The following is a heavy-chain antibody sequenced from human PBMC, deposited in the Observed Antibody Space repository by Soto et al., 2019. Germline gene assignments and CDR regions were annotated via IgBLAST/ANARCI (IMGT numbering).Heavy chain of an antibody. CDR1: GGSISSGGYY. Sequence: SETLSLTCTVSGGSISSGGYYWSWIRQHPGKGLEWIGYIYYSGSTYYNPSLKSRVTISVDTSKNQFSLKLSSVTAADTAVYYCARCWGYDNAFDIWGQGTMVTVSS. CDR2: IYYSGST. V-gene: IGHV4-31*03. J-gene: IGHJ3*02. CDR3: ARCWGYDNAFDI. D-gene: IGHD5-12*01.